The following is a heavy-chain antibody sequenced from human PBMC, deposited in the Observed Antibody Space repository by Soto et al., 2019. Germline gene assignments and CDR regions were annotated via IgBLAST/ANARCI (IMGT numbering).Heavy chain of an antibody. CDR2: ISGSGTGT. D-gene: IGHD3-22*01. J-gene: IGHJ4*02. CDR1: GFTFIIYD. CDR3: AKDAPGSGYLSDY. Sequence: GWSLRLSCAASGFTFIIYDMSWVRQAPGKGLEWVATISGSGTGTTYADSVRGRFTISRDNSKNTLYLQMNRPRAEDTAVYYCAKDAPGSGYLSDYWGRGTLVTVSS. V-gene: IGHV3-23*01.